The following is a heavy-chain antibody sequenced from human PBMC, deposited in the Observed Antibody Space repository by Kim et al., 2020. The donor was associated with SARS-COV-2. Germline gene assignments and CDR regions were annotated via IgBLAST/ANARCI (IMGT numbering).Heavy chain of an antibody. CDR2: GYYTGST. CDR3: ARLDLSIDQYNYGLDV. V-gene: IGHV4-39*01. CDR1: GGSVNSSNNY. D-gene: IGHD2-15*01. J-gene: IGHJ6*01. Sequence: SETLSLTCTVSGGSVNSSNNYWGWIRQPPGKGLEWIGTGYYTGSTYYTPSLSGRVPMSVDSSKNQFSLRWRFVTAADTAVYYCARLDLSIDQYNYGLDVWGQGTTVTVSS.